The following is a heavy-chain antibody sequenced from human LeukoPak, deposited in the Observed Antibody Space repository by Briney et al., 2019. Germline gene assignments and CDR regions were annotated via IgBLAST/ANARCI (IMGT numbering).Heavy chain of an antibody. V-gene: IGHV3-43D*03. CDR1: GFTFDDYA. J-gene: IGHJ6*03. CDR2: ISWDGGST. Sequence: GGSLRLSCAASGFTFDDYAMHWVRQAPGKGLEWVSLISWDGGSTYYADSVKGRFTISRDNSKNSLYLQMNSLRAEDTALYYCAKDGLDYYYYMDVWGKGTTVSVCS. D-gene: IGHD6-19*01. CDR3: AKDGLDYYYYMDV.